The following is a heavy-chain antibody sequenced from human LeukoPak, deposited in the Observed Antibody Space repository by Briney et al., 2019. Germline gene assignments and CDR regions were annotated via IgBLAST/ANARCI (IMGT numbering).Heavy chain of an antibody. CDR1: GYSFASYW. CDR3: ARQWGDCSSTSCYSAY. D-gene: IGHD2-2*01. Sequence: GESLKISCKGSGYSFASYWIAWVRQMPGKGVEWMGIIYPGDSDTRYSPSFQGQVTISADKSISTAYLQLSSLKASDTAIYYCARQWGDCSSTSCYSAYWGQGTLVTVSS. CDR2: IYPGDSDT. V-gene: IGHV5-51*01. J-gene: IGHJ4*02.